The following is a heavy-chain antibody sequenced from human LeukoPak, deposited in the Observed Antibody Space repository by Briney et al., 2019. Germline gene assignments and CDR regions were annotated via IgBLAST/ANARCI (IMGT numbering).Heavy chain of an antibody. CDR3: AGDVTAAFDY. CDR1: GGSFSGYY. CDR2: INHSGST. J-gene: IGHJ4*02. V-gene: IGHV4-34*01. Sequence: PSETLSLTYAVYGGSFSGYYWSWIRQPPGKGLEWIGEINHSGSTNYNPALKSRVTISVDTSKIQFSLKLSSVTAADTAVYSCAGDVTAAFDYWGQGTLVTVSS. D-gene: IGHD6-13*01.